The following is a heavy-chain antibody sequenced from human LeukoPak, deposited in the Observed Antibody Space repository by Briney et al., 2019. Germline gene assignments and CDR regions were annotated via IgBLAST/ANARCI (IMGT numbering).Heavy chain of an antibody. CDR3: AKDQEITMVLFDY. J-gene: IGHJ4*02. CDR2: ISDSGDIT. V-gene: IGHV3-23*01. Sequence: GGSLRLSCAASGFTFSSYAMSWVRQAPGKGLEWVSGISDSGDITYYADSVKGRFTISRDNSKNTLYLQMNSLRAEDTAVYYCAKDQEITMVLFDYWGQGTLVTVSS. CDR1: GFTFSSYA. D-gene: IGHD3-10*01.